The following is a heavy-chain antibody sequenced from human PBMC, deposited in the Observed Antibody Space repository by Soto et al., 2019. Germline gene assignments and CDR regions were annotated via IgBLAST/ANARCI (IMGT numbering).Heavy chain of an antibody. CDR1: GGTFSSYA. V-gene: IGHV1-69*06. J-gene: IGHJ3*02. CDR3: ASYLDYYDSSGYYDARAFDI. D-gene: IGHD3-22*01. CDR2: IIPIFGTA. Sequence: ASVKVSCKASGGTFSSYAISWVRQAPGQGLEWMGGIIPIFGTANYAQKFQGRVTITADKSTSTAYMELSSLRSEDTAVYYCASYLDYYDSSGYYDARAFDIWGQGTMVTVSS.